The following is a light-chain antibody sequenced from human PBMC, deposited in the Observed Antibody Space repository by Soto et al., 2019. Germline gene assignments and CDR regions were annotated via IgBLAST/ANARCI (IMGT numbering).Light chain of an antibody. V-gene: IGKV1-39*01. Sequence: DIQVTQSPSSLSASIGDRVTITCRASQSVSSSLNWYQQKPGIAPGLLIYSASSLQSGVPSRFSGSGSGTDFTLTISSLQPEDFATYYCQQSYSTPYTFGQGTRLEIK. CDR2: SAS. CDR3: QQSYSTPYT. CDR1: QSVSSS. J-gene: IGKJ2*01.